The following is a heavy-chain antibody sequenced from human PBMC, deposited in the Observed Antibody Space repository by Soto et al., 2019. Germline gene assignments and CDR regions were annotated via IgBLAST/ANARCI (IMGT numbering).Heavy chain of an antibody. CDR2: IYSGGNP. J-gene: IGHJ4*02. CDR3: ARGPNSDC. D-gene: IGHD2-21*01. CDR1: GFSVGGNY. Sequence: EERLVQSGGGLVQPGGSLRFSCAASGFSVGGNYMSWVRQAPGKGLELVSLIYSGGNPFYADSMKGRFTLSRDNSNNMLYLQMDSLRAEDTAVYYCARGPNSDCWGQGTLVIVSS. V-gene: IGHV3-53*01.